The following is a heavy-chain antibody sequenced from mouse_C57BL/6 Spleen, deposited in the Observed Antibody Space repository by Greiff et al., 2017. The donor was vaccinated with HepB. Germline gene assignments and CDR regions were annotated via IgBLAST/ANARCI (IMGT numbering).Heavy chain of an antibody. CDR3: ARDYGNYEGHYAMDY. J-gene: IGHJ4*01. V-gene: IGHV1-80*01. D-gene: IGHD2-1*01. Sequence: VQLQQSGAELVKPGASVKISCKASGYAFSSYWMNWVKQRPGKGLEWIGQIYPGDGDTNYNGKFKGKATLTADKSSSTAYMQLSSLTSEDSAVYFCARDYGNYEGHYAMDYWGQGTSVTVSS. CDR1: GYAFSSYW. CDR2: IYPGDGDT.